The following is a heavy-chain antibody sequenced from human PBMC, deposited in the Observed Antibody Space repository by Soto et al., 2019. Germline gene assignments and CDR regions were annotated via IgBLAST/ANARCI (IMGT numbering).Heavy chain of an antibody. V-gene: IGHV3-9*01. CDR2: ISWNSGSI. CDR3: AKDIGYSSSSPAFDI. D-gene: IGHD6-6*01. J-gene: IGHJ3*02. Sequence: GGSLRLSCAASGFTFDDYAMHWVRKAPGKGLEWVSGISWNSGSIGYADSVKGRFTISRDNAKNSLYLQMNSLRAEDAALYYCAKDIGYSSSSPAFDIWGQGTMVTVSS. CDR1: GFTFDDYA.